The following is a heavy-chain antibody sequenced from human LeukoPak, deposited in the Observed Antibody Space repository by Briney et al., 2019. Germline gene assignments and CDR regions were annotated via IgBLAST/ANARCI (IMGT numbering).Heavy chain of an antibody. CDR3: ARKNIPSPRIRYSSDWNGRAFDY. J-gene: IGHJ4*02. CDR2: IYTSGST. V-gene: IGHV4-61*02. Sequence: PSETLSLTCTVSGGSISSGSYYWSWIRQPAGKGLEWIGRIYTSGSTNYNPSLKSRVTISVDTSKNQFSLKLSSVTAADTAVYSCARKNIPSPRIRYSSDWNGRAFDYWGQGTLVTVSS. D-gene: IGHD6-25*01. CDR1: GGSISSGSYY.